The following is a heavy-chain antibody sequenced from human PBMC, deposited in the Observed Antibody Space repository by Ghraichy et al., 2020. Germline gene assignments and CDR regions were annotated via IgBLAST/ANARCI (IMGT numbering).Heavy chain of an antibody. CDR1: GGSISSSSYY. D-gene: IGHD6-13*01. V-gene: IGHV4-39*01. CDR3: ARHSYSSSWYALYYYYGMDV. CDR2: IYYSGST. Sequence: GALRLSCTVSGGSISSSSYYWGWIRQPPGKGLEWIGSIYYSGSTYYNPSLKSRVTISVDTSKNQFSLKLSSVTAADTAVYYCARHSYSSSWYALYYYYGMDVWGQGTTVTVSS. J-gene: IGHJ6*02.